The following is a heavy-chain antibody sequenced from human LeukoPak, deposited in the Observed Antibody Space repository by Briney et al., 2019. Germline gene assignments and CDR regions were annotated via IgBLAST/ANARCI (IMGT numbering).Heavy chain of an antibody. V-gene: IGHV3-20*04. J-gene: IGHJ4*02. CDR1: GFMVDDYG. CDR3: ARDYDYGDYPGY. D-gene: IGHD4-17*01. Sequence: PGGSLRLSCAASGFMVDDYGMSWVRQAPGKWLGLVSVINWNVGRTGYADSVKGRLTISRDNAKNSLYLQMNSLRAEDTALYYCARDYDYGDYPGYWGQGTLVTVSS. CDR2: INWNVGRT.